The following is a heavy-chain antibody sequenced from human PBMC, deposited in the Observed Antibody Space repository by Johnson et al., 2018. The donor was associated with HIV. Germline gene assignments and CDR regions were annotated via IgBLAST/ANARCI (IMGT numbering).Heavy chain of an antibody. J-gene: IGHJ3*02. CDR1: GFTFSSYP. CDR3: ARGIPAATRGYAFEI. D-gene: IGHD2-2*01. V-gene: IGHV3-30-3*01. CDR2: ISYDGSNK. Sequence: QVQLVESGGGVVQPGRSLRLSCAASGFTFSSYPMHWVRQAPGKGLEWVAFISYDGSNKYYADSVKGRFTISRDNSKNTLYVQMNSLRAEDTAVYYCARGIPAATRGYAFEIWGQGTMVTVSS.